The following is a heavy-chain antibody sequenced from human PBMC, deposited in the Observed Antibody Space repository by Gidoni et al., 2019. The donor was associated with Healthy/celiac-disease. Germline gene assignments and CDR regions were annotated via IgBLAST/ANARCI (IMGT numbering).Heavy chain of an antibody. J-gene: IGHJ1*01. Sequence: EVKLVESGGGLVKPGGSMRLSGAASGFTCSSYSMNWVRQAPGKGLEWVSYISSSSSTIYYAASVKGRFTISRDNSKNSLYLQMNSLIDEDTAVYYCARVELLAFQHWGQGTLVTVSS. D-gene: IGHD1-7*01. CDR3: ARVELLAFQH. CDR2: ISSSSSTI. V-gene: IGHV3-48*02. CDR1: GFTCSSYS.